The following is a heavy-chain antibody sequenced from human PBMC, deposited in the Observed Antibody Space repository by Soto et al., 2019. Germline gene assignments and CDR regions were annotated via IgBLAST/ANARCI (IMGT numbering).Heavy chain of an antibody. V-gene: IGHV1-18*01. CDR2: ISAYNGNT. CDR1: GYTFTSYG. CDR3: AREYCSGGSCGAFDI. D-gene: IGHD2-15*01. Sequence: GASVKVSCKASGYTFTSYGISWVRQAPGQGLEWMGWISAYNGNTNYAQKLQGRVTMTTDTSTSTAYMELRSLRSDDTAVYYCAREYCSGGSCGAFDIWGQGTMVTVSS. J-gene: IGHJ3*02.